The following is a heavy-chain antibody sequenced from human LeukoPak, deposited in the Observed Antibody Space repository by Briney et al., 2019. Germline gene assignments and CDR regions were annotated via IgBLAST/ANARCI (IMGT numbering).Heavy chain of an antibody. CDR3: ARDLREYYYHSSRPLDI. CDR1: GGTFSSYT. CDR2: IIPILGIA. Sequence: SVKASCKASGGTFSSYTISWVRQAPGQGLEWMGRIIPILGIANYAQKFQGRVTITADKSTSTAYMELSSLRSEDTAVYYCARDLREYYYHSSRPLDIWGQGTMVTVSS. V-gene: IGHV1-69*04. J-gene: IGHJ3*02. D-gene: IGHD3-22*01.